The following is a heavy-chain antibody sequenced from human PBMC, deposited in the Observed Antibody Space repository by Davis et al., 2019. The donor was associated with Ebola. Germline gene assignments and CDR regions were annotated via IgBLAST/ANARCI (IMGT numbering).Heavy chain of an antibody. CDR3: ARDSVDIIRGIAVAYGMDV. Sequence: GESLKISCAASGFTFSSYGMHWVRQAPGKGLEWVAVIWYDGSNKYYADSVKGRFTISRDNAKNSLYLQMNSLRAEDTAVYYCARDSVDIIRGIAVAYGMDVWGQGTTVTVSS. J-gene: IGHJ6*02. V-gene: IGHV3-33*01. D-gene: IGHD6-19*01. CDR1: GFTFSSYG. CDR2: IWYDGSNK.